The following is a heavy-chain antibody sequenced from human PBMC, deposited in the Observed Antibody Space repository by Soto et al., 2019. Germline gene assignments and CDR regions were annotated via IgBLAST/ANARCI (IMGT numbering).Heavy chain of an antibody. Sequence: QVQLVQSGAEVKKPGSSVKVSCKASGGTFDIFSISWVRQAPGQGLEWMGGIIPIFGTAEYSQKFQGRVTITADESTGTSYMELSSLRVEDTAVYYCAKENRDDDSGWYSSTDWFDPWGQGTLVTVSS. J-gene: IGHJ5*02. CDR1: GGTFDIFS. CDR3: AKENRDDDSGWYSSTDWFDP. D-gene: IGHD6-19*01. V-gene: IGHV1-69*01. CDR2: IIPIFGTA.